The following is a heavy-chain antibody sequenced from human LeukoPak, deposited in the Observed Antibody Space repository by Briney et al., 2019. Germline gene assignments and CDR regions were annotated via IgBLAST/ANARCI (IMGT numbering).Heavy chain of an antibody. J-gene: IGHJ2*01. Sequence: SETLSLTCAVYGGSFSGYYWSWIRQPPGKGLEWVGEINHSGSTNYNPSLKSRVTISVDTSKNQFSLKLSSVTAADAAVYYCARHKAVSPILYFDLWGRGTLVTVSS. CDR2: INHSGST. CDR1: GGSFSGYY. V-gene: IGHV4-34*01. CDR3: ARHKAVSPILYFDL. D-gene: IGHD2/OR15-2a*01.